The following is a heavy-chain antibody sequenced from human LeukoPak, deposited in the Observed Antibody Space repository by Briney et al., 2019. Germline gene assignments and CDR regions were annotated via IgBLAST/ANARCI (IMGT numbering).Heavy chain of an antibody. CDR1: GGTFSSYA. D-gene: IGHD2-2*01. CDR3: ARDRWDIVVVLNWFDP. CDR2: IIPIFGKA. V-gene: IGHV1-69*13. J-gene: IGHJ5*02. Sequence: SVKVSCKASGGTFSSYAISWVGQAPGQGLEWMGGIIPIFGKANYAQKFQGRVTITADESTSTAYMELSSLRSEDTAVYYCARDRWDIVVVLNWFDPWGQGTLVTVSS.